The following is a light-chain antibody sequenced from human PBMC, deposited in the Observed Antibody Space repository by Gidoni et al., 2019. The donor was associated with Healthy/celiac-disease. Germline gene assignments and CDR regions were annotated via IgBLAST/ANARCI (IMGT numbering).Light chain of an antibody. J-gene: IGKJ4*01. V-gene: IGKV1-39*01. CDR1: QSISSY. CDR2: AAS. Sequence: DIQMTQSPSSLSASVGDRVTITCRASQSISSYLNWYQQKPGKAPKPLIYAASSLQSGVPSRFSGSGSGTDFTLTISSLQPEDFATYYCQQSYSTLRTFGGETKVEIK. CDR3: QQSYSTLRT.